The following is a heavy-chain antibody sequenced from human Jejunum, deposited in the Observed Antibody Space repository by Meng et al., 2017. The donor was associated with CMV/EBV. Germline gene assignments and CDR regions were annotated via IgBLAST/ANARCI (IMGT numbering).Heavy chain of an antibody. J-gene: IGHJ3*02. Sequence: SYYWNWIRQPPGKGLEWIAYIYYSGSTNYNPSLKSRVTISVDTSKNHFSLKLSSMTAADTAVYYCARGGYCSSTSCYSGNACDIWGQGTMVTVSS. V-gene: IGHV4-61*03. CDR1: SYY. CDR3: ARGGYCSSTSCYSGNACDI. D-gene: IGHD2-2*02. CDR2: IYYSGST.